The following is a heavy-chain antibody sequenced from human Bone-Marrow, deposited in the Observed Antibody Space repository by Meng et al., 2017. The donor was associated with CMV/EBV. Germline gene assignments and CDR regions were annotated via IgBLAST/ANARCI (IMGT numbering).Heavy chain of an antibody. CDR3: AKSHYDGYNPQEDYFDY. CDR1: QFTFNKHA. Sequence: ETLSLTCAASQFTFNKHAMSWVRQAPGKGLEWVSSITGSGQTTYYADSVKGRFTVSRENSRNTLYLQMNSLRVEDTAIYYCAKSHYDGYNPQEDYFDYWGQGPLVTVSS. CDR2: ITGSGQTT. J-gene: IGHJ4*02. D-gene: IGHD5-24*01. V-gene: IGHV3-23*01.